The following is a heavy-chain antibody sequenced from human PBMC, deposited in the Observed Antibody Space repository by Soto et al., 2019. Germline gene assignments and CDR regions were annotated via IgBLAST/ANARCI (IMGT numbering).Heavy chain of an antibody. Sequence: KPSETLSLTCTVSGGSISSGDYYWSWIRQPPGKGLEWIVYIYYSGSTYYNPSLKSRVTISVDTSKNQFSLKMTSVTAADTAVYYCARVQARITIFGVASDDAFDIWGQGTMVTVSS. CDR1: GGSISSGDYY. J-gene: IGHJ3*02. V-gene: IGHV4-30-4*01. CDR2: IYYSGST. D-gene: IGHD3-3*01. CDR3: ARVQARITIFGVASDDAFDI.